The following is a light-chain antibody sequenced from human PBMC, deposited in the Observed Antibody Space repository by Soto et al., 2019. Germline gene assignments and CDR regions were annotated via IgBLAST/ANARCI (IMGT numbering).Light chain of an antibody. J-gene: IGLJ1*01. CDR2: DVN. V-gene: IGLV2-11*01. CDR1: SNVVGDYDY. Sequence: QSVLTQPRSVSGSPGQSVTISCTGTSNVVGDYDYVSWYQQYPGKAPKLIIYDVNKRPSGVPDRFSGSKPGNTASLTISALQAEDEADYYCCSYAGGYTFVFGTGTKVTVL. CDR3: CSYAGGYTFV.